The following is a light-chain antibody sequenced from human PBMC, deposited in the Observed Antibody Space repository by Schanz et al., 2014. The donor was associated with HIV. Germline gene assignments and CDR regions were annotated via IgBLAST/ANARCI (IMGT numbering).Light chain of an antibody. CDR2: SNT. CDR3: EAWDDSLKGAA. V-gene: IGLV1-44*01. CDR1: SSNIAGNY. J-gene: IGLJ7*01. Sequence: QSVLTQPPSASGPPGQRVAISCSAGSSNIAGNYVSWYQQLPGTAPKVLIYSNTERPSGVPDRFSASKSGTSASLAISGLQSEDEADYYCEAWDDSLKGAAFGGGTQLTVL.